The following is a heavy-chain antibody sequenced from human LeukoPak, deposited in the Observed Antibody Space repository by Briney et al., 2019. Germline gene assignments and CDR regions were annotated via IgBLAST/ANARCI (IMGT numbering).Heavy chain of an antibody. CDR1: GYTFTGYY. V-gene: IGHV1-2*04. J-gene: IGHJ6*02. D-gene: IGHD6-13*01. Sequence: ASVKVSCKASGYTFTGYYMHWVRQAPGQGLEWMGWINPNSGGTNYAQKFQGWVTMTRDTSISTAYMELSRLRSDDTAVYYCARNGIAAAQYYYYGMDVCGQGTTVTVSS. CDR2: INPNSGGT. CDR3: ARNGIAAAQYYYYGMDV.